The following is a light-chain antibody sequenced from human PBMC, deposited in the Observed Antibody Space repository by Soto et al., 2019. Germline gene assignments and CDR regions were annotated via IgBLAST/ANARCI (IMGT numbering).Light chain of an antibody. V-gene: IGLV2-18*02. CDR3: RSNTSSTTYV. Sequence: QSALTQPPSVSGSPGQSVTISCTGTSSDVGGYNRVSWYRQPPGTAPKLMIYEVSSRPSGVPDRFSGSKSGNTASLTISGLQFEDGDDNSSRSNTSSTTYVFGPGT. CDR1: SSDVGGYNR. J-gene: IGLJ1*01. CDR2: EVS.